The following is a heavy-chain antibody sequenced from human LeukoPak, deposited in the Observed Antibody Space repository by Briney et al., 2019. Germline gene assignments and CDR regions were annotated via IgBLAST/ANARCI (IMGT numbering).Heavy chain of an antibody. Sequence: SETLSLTCAVYGGSFSGYYWSWIRQPPGKGLEWIGEINHSGSTNYNPSLKSRVTISVDTSKNQFSLKLSSVTAADTAVYYCAREYYSGWYWYYDYWGQGTLVTVSS. CDR2: INHSGST. CDR3: AREYYSGWYWYYDY. J-gene: IGHJ4*02. V-gene: IGHV4-34*01. D-gene: IGHD6-19*01. CDR1: GGSFSGYY.